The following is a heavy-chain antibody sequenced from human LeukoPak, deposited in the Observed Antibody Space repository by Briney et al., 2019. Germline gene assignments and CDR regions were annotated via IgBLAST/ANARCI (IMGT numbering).Heavy chain of an antibody. Sequence: PSETLSLTCAVYGGSFSGYYWSWIRQPPGKGLEWIGEINHSGSTNYNPSLKSRVTISVDTSKNQFSLKLSSVTAADTAVYYCARGVWIHMKYFDYWGQGTLVTVSS. CDR1: GGSFSGYY. V-gene: IGHV4-34*01. CDR2: INHSGST. D-gene: IGHD5-18*01. CDR3: ARGVWIHMKYFDY. J-gene: IGHJ4*02.